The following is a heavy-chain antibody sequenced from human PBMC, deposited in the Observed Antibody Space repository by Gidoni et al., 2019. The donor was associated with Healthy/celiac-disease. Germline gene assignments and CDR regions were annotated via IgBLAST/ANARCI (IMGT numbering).Heavy chain of an antibody. CDR1: GFTFSSYA. D-gene: IGHD3-22*01. CDR3: AKGLGYYDSSGYYDDENWFDP. V-gene: IGHV3-23*01. J-gene: IGHJ5*02. CDR2: ISGSGGST. Sequence: EVQLLESGGGLVQPGGSLRLSCAASGFTFSSYALRWVRQAPGKGLEWVSAISGSGGSTYYADSVKGRFTISRDNSKNTLYLQMNSLRAEDTAVYYCAKGLGYYDSSGYYDDENWFDPWGQGTLVTVSS.